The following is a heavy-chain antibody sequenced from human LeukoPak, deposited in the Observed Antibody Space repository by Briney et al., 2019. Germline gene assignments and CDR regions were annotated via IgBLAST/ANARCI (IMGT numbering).Heavy chain of an antibody. CDR1: SGSFSGYY. Sequence: SETLSLTCAVYSGSFSGYYWSWIRQPPGKGLEWIGEIYHSGSTNYNPSLKSRVTISVDTSKNQFSLKLNSVTAADTAVYYCARGFATMVRGVVLDFWGQGTLVTVSS. V-gene: IGHV4-34*01. CDR2: IYHSGST. J-gene: IGHJ4*02. D-gene: IGHD3-10*01. CDR3: ARGFATMVRGVVLDF.